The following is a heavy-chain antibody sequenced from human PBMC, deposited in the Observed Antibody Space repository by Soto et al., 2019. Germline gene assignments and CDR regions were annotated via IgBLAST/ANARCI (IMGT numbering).Heavy chain of an antibody. V-gene: IGHV3-15*01. CDR2: IKSSSDGETT. CDR3: VTDHLLWFGEYFRRGDYGMDV. CDR1: GSTFSKDW. J-gene: IGHJ6*02. Sequence: GGSLRLSCVASGSTFSKDWMNWVRQAPGKGLEWVGLIKSSSDGETTEYASTVNCRFTISRDDSKNTLYLQMNGLKTEDTAVYYCVTDHLLWFGEYFRRGDYGMDVWGQGTTVTVSS. D-gene: IGHD3-10*01.